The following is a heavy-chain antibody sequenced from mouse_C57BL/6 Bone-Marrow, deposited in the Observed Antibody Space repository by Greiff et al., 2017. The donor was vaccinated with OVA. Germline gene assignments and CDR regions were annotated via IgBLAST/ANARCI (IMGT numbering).Heavy chain of an antibody. D-gene: IGHD1-1*01. CDR2: INPSSGYT. V-gene: IGHV1-7*01. Sequence: VQLQQPGAELVRPGTSVKLSCKASGYTFTSYWMHWVKQRPGQGLEWIGYINPSSGYTKYNQKFKDKATLTADKSSSTAYMQLSSLTYEDSAVYYCARRDSSYPGGFAYWGQGTLVTVSA. CDR1: GYTFTSYW. CDR3: ARRDSSYPGGFAY. J-gene: IGHJ3*01.